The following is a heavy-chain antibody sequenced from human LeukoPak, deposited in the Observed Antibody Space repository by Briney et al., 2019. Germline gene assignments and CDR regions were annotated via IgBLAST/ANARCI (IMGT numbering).Heavy chain of an antibody. J-gene: IGHJ4*02. D-gene: IGHD2-8*01. V-gene: IGHV3-30*18. Sequence: GGSLRLSCAVSGFTFSNHGMHWVRQAPGKGLEWVAVISYDGRKKYYADSVKGRFTISRDNSMNTLYLQMNSLRAEDTAVYYCAKEHTNAMDYFHYWGQGTQVTVSS. CDR2: ISYDGRKK. CDR3: AKEHTNAMDYFHY. CDR1: GFTFSNHG.